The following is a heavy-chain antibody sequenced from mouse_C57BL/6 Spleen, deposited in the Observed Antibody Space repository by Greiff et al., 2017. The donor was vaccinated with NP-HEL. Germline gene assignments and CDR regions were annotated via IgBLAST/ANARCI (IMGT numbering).Heavy chain of an antibody. Sequence: QVQLQQPRAELVRPGTSVKLSCKASGYTFTSYWMHWVKQRPGQGLEWIGVIDPSDSYTNYNQKFKGKATLTVDTSSSTAYMQLSSLTSEDSAVYYCARGYYGSSPYFDYWGQGTTLTVSS. CDR1: GYTFTSYW. CDR3: ARGYYGSSPYFDY. J-gene: IGHJ2*01. CDR2: IDPSDSYT. D-gene: IGHD1-1*01. V-gene: IGHV1-59*01.